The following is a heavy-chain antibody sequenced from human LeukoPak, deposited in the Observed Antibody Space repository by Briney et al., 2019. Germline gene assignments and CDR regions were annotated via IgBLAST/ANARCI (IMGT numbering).Heavy chain of an antibody. CDR3: ARENADSDYYFYYGMDV. Sequence: GGSPRLSCAVSGFTFSNYAMSWVRQAPGKGLEWVSTISGSRANTYYADSVKGRFTISRDNAKNTLFLQMNSLRAEDTAVYYCARENADSDYYFYYGMDVWGQGTTVTVSS. D-gene: IGHD1-1*01. V-gene: IGHV3-23*01. CDR2: ISGSRANT. J-gene: IGHJ6*02. CDR1: GFTFSNYA.